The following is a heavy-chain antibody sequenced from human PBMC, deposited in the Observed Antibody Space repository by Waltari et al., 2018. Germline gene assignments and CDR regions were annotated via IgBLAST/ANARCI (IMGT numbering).Heavy chain of an antibody. D-gene: IGHD1-26*01. V-gene: IGHV3-7*03. CDR3: ARAYSGSYFSYYYGMDV. CDR1: GFTFSSYW. Sequence: EVQLVESGGGLVQPGGSLRLSCAASGFTFSSYWMSWVRQAPGKGLEWVANIKQDGSEKYYVDSVKGRITISRDNAKNSLYLQMNSLRAEDTAVYYCARAYSGSYFSYYYGMDVWGQGTTVTVSS. CDR2: IKQDGSEK. J-gene: IGHJ6*02.